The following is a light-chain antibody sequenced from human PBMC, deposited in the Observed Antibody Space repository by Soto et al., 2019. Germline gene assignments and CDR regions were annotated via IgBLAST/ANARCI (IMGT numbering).Light chain of an antibody. Sequence: DLAITQSPDSLAVSLGYRATIKCNSIHSVLYSSNNKNYLAWYQQKPGKAPKLLIYDVSNLQSGVPSRFSGSGSGTDFTLTISSLQPEDFATYFCQQSYSTPPWTVGQGTKVDIK. CDR2: DVS. V-gene: IGKV1-39*01. CDR1: HSVLYSSNNKNY. CDR3: QQSYSTPPWT. J-gene: IGKJ1*01.